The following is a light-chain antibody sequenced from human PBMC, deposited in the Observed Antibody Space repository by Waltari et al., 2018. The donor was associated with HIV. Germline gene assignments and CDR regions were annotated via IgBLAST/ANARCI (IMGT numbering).Light chain of an antibody. CDR2: EVT. J-gene: IGLJ2*01. V-gene: IGLV2-8*01. CDR1: SSDVGGSNY. CDR3: SLYAGSNNLV. Sequence: QSALTQPPSASGSPGQSVTISCTGTSSDVGGSNYVSWYQHHPGKAPQRMIYEVTTRPSGVPDRFSGAKAGNTASLTVSGLQAEDEADYYCSLYAGSNNLVFGGGTKLTVL.